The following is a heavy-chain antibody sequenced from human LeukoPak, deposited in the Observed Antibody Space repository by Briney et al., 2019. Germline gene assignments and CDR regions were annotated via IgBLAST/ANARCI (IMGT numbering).Heavy chain of an antibody. CDR3: AKRGYYYDSSGYYSRTYFDY. J-gene: IGHJ4*02. V-gene: IGHV3-30*18. CDR1: GFTFSSYG. CDR2: ISYDGSNK. D-gene: IGHD3-22*01. Sequence: GGSLRLSCVVSGFTFSSYGMHWVCQAPGKGLEWVAVISYDGSNKYYADSVKGRFTISRDNSKNTLYLQMNSLRAEDTAVYYCAKRGYYYDSSGYYSRTYFDYWGQGTLVIVSS.